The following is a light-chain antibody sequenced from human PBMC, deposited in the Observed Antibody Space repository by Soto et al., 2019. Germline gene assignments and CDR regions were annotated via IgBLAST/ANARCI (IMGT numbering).Light chain of an antibody. J-gene: IGLJ2*01. CDR2: DDT. V-gene: IGLV3-1*01. CDR3: QAWDNSVV. CDR1: KLGGKY. Sequence: SCELTQPPSVSVSPGQTATMTCSGDKLGGKYVCWYQQKPGQSPVLVIYDDTKRPSGIPERFSGSNSGNTATLTISGTQAMDEADYYCQAWDNSVVFGGGTKLTVL.